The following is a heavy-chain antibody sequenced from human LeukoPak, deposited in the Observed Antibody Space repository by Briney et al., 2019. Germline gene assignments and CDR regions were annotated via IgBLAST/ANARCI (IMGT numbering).Heavy chain of an antibody. D-gene: IGHD2-2*01. Sequence: SETLSLTCSVSGGSLSSHYWSWIRQPPGKGLVLIGHIHDTGSTFYNPSLRGRVTISLGTSNNQFSLKLTSMTAADTAVYYCARFSSGCSTSSCYLTYWGQGTLVTVS. CDR1: GGSLSSHY. CDR3: ARFSSGCSTSSCYLTY. CDR2: IHDTGST. V-gene: IGHV4-59*11. J-gene: IGHJ4*02.